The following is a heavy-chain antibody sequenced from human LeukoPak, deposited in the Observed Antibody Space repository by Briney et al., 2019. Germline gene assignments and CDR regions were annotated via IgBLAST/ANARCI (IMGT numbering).Heavy chain of an antibody. CDR2: IYHSGST. CDR1: GYSISSGYY. V-gene: IGHV4-38-2*01. D-gene: IGHD3-10*01. J-gene: IGHJ4*02. Sequence: SETLSLTCAVSGYSISSGYYWGWIRQPPGKGLEWIGSIYHSGSTNYNPSLKSRVTISVDTSKNQFSLKLSSVTAADTAVYYCARLTYGSGRRWTLDYWGQGTLVTVSS. CDR3: ARLTYGSGRRWTLDY.